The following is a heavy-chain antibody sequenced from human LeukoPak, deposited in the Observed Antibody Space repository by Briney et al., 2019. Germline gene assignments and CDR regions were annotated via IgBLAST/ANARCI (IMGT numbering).Heavy chain of an antibody. CDR3: ARDSHIAEVAYYFDY. Sequence: ASVTVSCKASGYTFSAYGVSWVRQAPGQGLEWMGWISVYNGNTNYAQKLQGRVTMTTDTPTSTAYMELRSLRSDDTAVYYCARDSHIAEVAYYFDYWGQGTLVTVSS. J-gene: IGHJ4*02. D-gene: IGHD6-13*01. V-gene: IGHV1-18*01. CDR1: GYTFSAYG. CDR2: ISVYNGNT.